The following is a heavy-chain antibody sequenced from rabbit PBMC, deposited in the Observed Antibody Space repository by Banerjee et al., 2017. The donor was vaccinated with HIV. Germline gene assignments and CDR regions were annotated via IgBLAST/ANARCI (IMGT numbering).Heavy chain of an antibody. CDR2: INAGSSGNT. CDR3: ARSYGDSGYSSYYL. Sequence: QSLEESGGDLVKPGASLTLTCTASGFSFSRSDWIWWVRQAPGKGLEWIACINAGSSGNTYVASWAKGRFTISKTSSTTVTLQMTSLTAADTATYFCARSYGDSGYSSYYLWGPGTLVTVS. J-gene: IGHJ4*01. D-gene: IGHD1-1*01. V-gene: IGHV1S40*01. CDR1: GFSFSRSDW.